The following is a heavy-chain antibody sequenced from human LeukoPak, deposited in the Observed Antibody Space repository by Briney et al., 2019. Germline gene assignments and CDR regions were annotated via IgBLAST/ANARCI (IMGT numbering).Heavy chain of an antibody. CDR3: ARHYSANSFDY. CDR2: IYYSGST. CDR1: GGSISSYY. D-gene: IGHD2-15*01. J-gene: IGHJ4*02. V-gene: IGHV4-59*08. Sequence: SETLSLTCTVSGGSISSYYWSWIRLPPGKGLEWIAYIYYSGSTSYNPSLKSRVTISVDTSKNQFSLKLSSVTAADTAVYYCARHYSANSFDYWGQGTLVTVSS.